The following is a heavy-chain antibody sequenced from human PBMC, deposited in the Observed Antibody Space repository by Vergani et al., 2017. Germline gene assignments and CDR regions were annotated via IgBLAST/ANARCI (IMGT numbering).Heavy chain of an antibody. V-gene: IGHV3-23*01. D-gene: IGHD1-26*01. CDR1: GFTFSTSA. CDR2: ISVSGGNT. Sequence: EVQLLESGGGLVQPGGSLRLSCAASGFTFSTSAMNWVRQAPGKGLEWVSSISVSGGNTYYADSVKGRFTISRDNSRDTLYLQMSSLRADDTALYYCAREGVPRCCIVGAPDFWGQGTQVTVSS. CDR3: AREGVPRCCIVGAPDF. J-gene: IGHJ4*02.